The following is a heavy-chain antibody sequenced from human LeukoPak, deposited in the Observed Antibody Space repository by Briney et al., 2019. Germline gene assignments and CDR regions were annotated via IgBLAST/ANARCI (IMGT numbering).Heavy chain of an antibody. J-gene: IGHJ4*02. CDR2: INHSGST. CDR1: GGSFSGYY. Sequence: SKTLSLTCAVYGGSFSGYYWSWIRQPPGKGLEWIGEINHSGSTNYNPSLKSRVTISVDTSKNQFSLKLSSVTAADTAVYYCARGVVVPAVRYFDYWGQGTLVTVSS. CDR3: ARGVVVPAVRYFDY. D-gene: IGHD2-2*01. V-gene: IGHV4-34*01.